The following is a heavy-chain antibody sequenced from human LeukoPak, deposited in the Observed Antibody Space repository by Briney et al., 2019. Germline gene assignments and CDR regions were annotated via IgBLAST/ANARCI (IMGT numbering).Heavy chain of an antibody. CDR3: ARYNILTASDY. J-gene: IGHJ4*02. Sequence: PSETLSLTCTVSGGSISSYYWSWIRQPPGKGLEWIGYIYYSGSTNYNPSLKSRVTMSVDTSKNQFSLKLTSVTAADTAVYYCARYNILTASDYWGQGILVTVSS. CDR1: GGSISSYY. D-gene: IGHD3-9*01. CDR2: IYYSGST. V-gene: IGHV4-59*01.